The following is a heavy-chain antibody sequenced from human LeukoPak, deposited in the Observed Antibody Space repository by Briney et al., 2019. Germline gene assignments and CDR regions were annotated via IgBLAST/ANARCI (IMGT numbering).Heavy chain of an antibody. CDR2: IRSRSAGGTT. CDR1: GLTFNNAW. V-gene: IGHV3-15*01. CDR3: STGGGTHDY. Sequence: GGSLRLSCAASGLTFNNAWMSWVRQAPGKGLEWVGRIRSRSAGGTTDYGAPVKGRFTISRDDSKNTPYLQMNSLKTEDTAVYYCSTGGGTHDYWGQGTLVTVSS. D-gene: IGHD2-15*01. J-gene: IGHJ4*02.